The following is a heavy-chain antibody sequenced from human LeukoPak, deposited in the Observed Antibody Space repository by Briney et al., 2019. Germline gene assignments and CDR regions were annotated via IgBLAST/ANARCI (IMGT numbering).Heavy chain of an antibody. V-gene: IGHV3-7*01. CDR1: GFTFSASW. Sequence: PGGSLRLSCSASGFTFSASWMTWVRQAPGKGLEWVANIKDNGRGEYYVDSVKGRFTASRDNAKNSVYLQMNSLRAEDTAVYYCARDASRGWDNWGQGTLVTVSS. CDR2: IKDNGRGE. D-gene: IGHD6-19*01. CDR3: ARDASRGWDN. J-gene: IGHJ4*02.